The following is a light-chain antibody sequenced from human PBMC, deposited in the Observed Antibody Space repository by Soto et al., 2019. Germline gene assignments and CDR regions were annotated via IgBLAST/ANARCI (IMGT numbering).Light chain of an antibody. CDR3: QQGHNWPLT. J-gene: IGKJ2*01. CDR2: SAS. V-gene: IGKV3-15*01. CDR1: QSISTE. Sequence: EIAMTQSPATLSVSPGERATLSCRASQSISTELAWYQQIPGQPPRLLTYSASTRATGVPARFTGSGSGSEFTLTIRGLQSEDFAIYYCQQGHNWPLTFGQGTRLEI.